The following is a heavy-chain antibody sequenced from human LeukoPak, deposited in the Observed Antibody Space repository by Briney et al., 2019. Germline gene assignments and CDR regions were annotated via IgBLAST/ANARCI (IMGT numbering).Heavy chain of an antibody. CDR1: GYTFTSYD. V-gene: IGHV1-8*01. CDR2: MNPNSGNT. Sequence: ASVKVSCKASGYTFTSYDINWVRQATGQGLEWMGWMNPNSGNTGYAQKFQGRVTMTRNTSISTAYMELSSLRCEDTAVYYCARGVRAAAGAFDYWGQGTLVTVSS. J-gene: IGHJ4*02. CDR3: ARGVRAAAGAFDY. D-gene: IGHD6-13*01.